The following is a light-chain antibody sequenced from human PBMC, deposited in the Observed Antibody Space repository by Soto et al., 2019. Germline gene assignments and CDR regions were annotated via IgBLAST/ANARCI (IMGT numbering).Light chain of an antibody. CDR1: QSISNY. CDR2: AAS. Sequence: DMEMTQSPSSLSAFVGDRVTITCRASQSISNYLNWYQHKPGKVPKLLIYAASSLQSGVPTRLSGSGSGTDFTLTINSLQPEDFATYYCQQRYGTPLTFGGGTKIEIK. J-gene: IGKJ4*01. V-gene: IGKV1-39*01. CDR3: QQRYGTPLT.